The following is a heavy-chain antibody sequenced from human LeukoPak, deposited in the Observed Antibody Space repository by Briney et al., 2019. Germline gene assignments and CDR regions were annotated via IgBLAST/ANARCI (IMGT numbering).Heavy chain of an antibody. CDR3: ARTSAYSIDY. CDR2: IYHSGST. CDR1: GGSISSGGYY. J-gene: IGHJ4*02. Sequence: PSETLSLTCTVSGGSISSGGYYWSWIRQPPGKGLEWIGYIYHSGSTYYNPSLKSRVTISVDRSKNQFSLKLSSVTAADTAVYYCARTSAYSIDYWGQGTLVTVSS. D-gene: IGHD3-16*01. V-gene: IGHV4-30-2*01.